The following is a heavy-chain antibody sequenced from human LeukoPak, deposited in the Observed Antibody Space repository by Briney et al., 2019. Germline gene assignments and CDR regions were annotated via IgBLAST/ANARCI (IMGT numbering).Heavy chain of an antibody. CDR2: IIPILGIA. CDR1: GYTFTGYC. D-gene: IGHD5-24*01. CDR3: ARVDGYKIDY. J-gene: IGHJ4*02. V-gene: IGHV1-69*04. Sequence: GASVKVSCKASGYTFTGYCMHWVRQAPGQGLEWMGRIIPILGIANYAQKFQGRVTITADKSTSTAYMELSSLRSEDTAVHYCARVDGYKIDYWGQGTLVTVSS.